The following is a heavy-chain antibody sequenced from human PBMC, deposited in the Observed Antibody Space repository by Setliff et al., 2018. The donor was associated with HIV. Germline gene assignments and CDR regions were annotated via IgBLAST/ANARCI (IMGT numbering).Heavy chain of an antibody. CDR2: ITHSGST. CDR1: GESVSGCS. Sequence: SETLSLTCGVYGESVSGCSWNWIRQPPGKGLEWIGEITHSGSTNNSPSLKSRVTISVDTSKNHFSLNLTSVTAADTAVYFCARRGWNAYTAFDYWGQGTLVTVSS. CDR3: ARRGWNAYTAFDY. D-gene: IGHD1-1*01. J-gene: IGHJ4*02. V-gene: IGHV4-34*01.